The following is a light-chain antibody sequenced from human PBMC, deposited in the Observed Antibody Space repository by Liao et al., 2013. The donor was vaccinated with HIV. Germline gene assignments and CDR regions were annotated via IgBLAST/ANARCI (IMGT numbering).Light chain of an antibody. CDR3: QAWDTSSNWV. CDR1: KLGHKY. Sequence: SYELTQPPSVSVSPGQTASITCSGDKLGHKYTFWYQQKPGQSPLLVIYQDNKRPSGIPERFSGSNFGNTATLTISGTQALDEADYYCQAWDTSSNWVFGGGTKLTIL. CDR2: QDN. J-gene: IGLJ3*02. V-gene: IGLV3-1*01.